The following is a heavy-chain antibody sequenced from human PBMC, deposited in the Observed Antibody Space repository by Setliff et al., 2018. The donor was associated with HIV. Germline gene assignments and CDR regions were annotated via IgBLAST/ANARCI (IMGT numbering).Heavy chain of an antibody. D-gene: IGHD6-13*01. CDR1: GGSISSGSYY. Sequence: SETLSLTCTVSGGSISSGSYYWSWIRQPAGKGLEWIGRIYTSGSTYYNPSLKSRVTISVDTSKNQFSLKLRSVTAADTALYYCARGRYRSRWYASDHYYIDVWGKGTTVTVS. CDR2: IYTSGST. J-gene: IGHJ6*03. CDR3: ARGRYRSRWYASDHYYIDV. V-gene: IGHV4-61*02.